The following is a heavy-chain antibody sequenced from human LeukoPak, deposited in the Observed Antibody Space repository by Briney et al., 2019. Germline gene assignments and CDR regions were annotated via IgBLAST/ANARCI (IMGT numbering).Heavy chain of an antibody. J-gene: IGHJ4*02. D-gene: IGHD3-22*01. CDR2: IITILGIA. CDR1: GGTFSSYA. V-gene: IGHV1-69*04. Sequence: SVKVSCKASGGTFSSYAISWVRQAPGQGLEWMGRIITILGIANYAQKFQGRVTITADKSTSTAYMELSSLRSEDTAVYYCARVRPSMASYDSSGSYFDYWGQGTLVTVSS. CDR3: ARVRPSMASYDSSGSYFDY.